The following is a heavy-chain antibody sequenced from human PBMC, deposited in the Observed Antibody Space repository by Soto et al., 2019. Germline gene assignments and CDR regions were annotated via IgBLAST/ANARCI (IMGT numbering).Heavy chain of an antibody. D-gene: IGHD5-12*01. V-gene: IGHV6-1*01. CDR3: ARVRVEMATIMDSYYYGMDV. Sequence: SQTLSLTCAISGDSVSSNSAAWNWIRQSPSRGLEWLGRTYYRSKWYNDYAVSVKSRITINPDTSKNQFSLQLNSVTPEDTAVYYCARVRVEMATIMDSYYYGMDVWGQGTTVTVSS. CDR2: TYYRSKWYN. CDR1: GDSVSSNSAA. J-gene: IGHJ6*02.